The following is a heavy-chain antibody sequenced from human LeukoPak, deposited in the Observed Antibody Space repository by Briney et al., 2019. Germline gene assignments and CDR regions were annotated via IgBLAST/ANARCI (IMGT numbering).Heavy chain of an antibody. J-gene: IGHJ5*02. V-gene: IGHV4-34*01. CDR2: INHSGST. CDR1: GGSFSGYY. CDR3: ARPPGIAAAWFDP. D-gene: IGHD6-13*01. Sequence: SETPSLTCAVYGGSFSGYYWSWIREPPGKGLEWIGEINHSGSTNYNPSLKSRVTISVDTSKNQFSLKLSSVTAADTAMYYCARPPGIAAAWFDPWGQGTLVTVSS.